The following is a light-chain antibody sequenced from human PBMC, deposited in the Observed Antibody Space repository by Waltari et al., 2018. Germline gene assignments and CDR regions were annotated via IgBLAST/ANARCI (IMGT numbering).Light chain of an antibody. CDR3: QHYYNIPLT. CDR2: WAS. J-gene: IGKJ4*01. V-gene: IGKV4-1*01. CDR1: QTILYSSNNKNY. Sequence: DIVMTQSPDSLTGSLGERATVNRKPSQTILYSSNNKNYLAWYQVRPGQPPKLLISWASTRQSGVPDRFSGSGSGTDFTLTISSLQAEDVAVYYCQHYYNIPLTFGRGTRVEIK.